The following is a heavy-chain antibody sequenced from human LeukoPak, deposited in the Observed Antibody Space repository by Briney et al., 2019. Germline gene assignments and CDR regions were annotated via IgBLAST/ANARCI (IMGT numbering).Heavy chain of an antibody. CDR2: INHSGST. CDR3: ARVRSYGHLVDY. Sequence: SETLSLTCAVYGWTFSGYYWHWIRQAPGKGLEWIGEINHSGSTNYNTSLKSRVTISVDTSKNQFSRMLSSVTAADTAVYYCARVRSYGHLVDYWGQGTLVTVSS. V-gene: IGHV4-34*01. CDR1: GWTFSGYY. J-gene: IGHJ4*02. D-gene: IGHD5-18*01.